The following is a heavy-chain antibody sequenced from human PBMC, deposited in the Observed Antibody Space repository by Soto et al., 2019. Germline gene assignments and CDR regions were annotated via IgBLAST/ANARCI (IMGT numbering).Heavy chain of an antibody. J-gene: IGHJ6*02. CDR2: IMPIFRTA. V-gene: IGHV1-69*12. Sequence: QVQVVQSGAEVKKPGSSVKVSCKTSGGTFSTSAISWVRQAPGQGLEWMGGIMPIFRTADYAQNFRGRVTITADESASTAYLELRSLTSEDTAVYYCAREKDRAQLGGNYYYIRDVWGQGTTVIVTS. CDR3: AREKDRAQLGGNYYYIRDV. D-gene: IGHD3-3*02. CDR1: GGTFSTSA.